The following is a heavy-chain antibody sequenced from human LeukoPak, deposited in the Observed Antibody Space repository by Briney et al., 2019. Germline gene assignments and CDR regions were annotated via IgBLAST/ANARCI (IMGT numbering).Heavy chain of an antibody. CDR2: ISGSGGST. V-gene: IGHV3-23*01. CDR3: AGEEGKNGDFDY. CDR1: GFTFSSYA. J-gene: IGHJ4*02. D-gene: IGHD2-8*01. Sequence: GGSLRLSCAASGFTFSSYAMSWVRQAPGKGLEWVSAISGSGGSTYYADSVKGRFTISRDNAKNSLYLQMNSLRAEDTAVYYCAGEEGKNGDFDYWGQGTLVTVSS.